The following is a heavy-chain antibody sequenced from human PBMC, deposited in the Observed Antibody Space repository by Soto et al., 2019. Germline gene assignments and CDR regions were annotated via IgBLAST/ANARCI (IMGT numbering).Heavy chain of an antibody. CDR2: IKQDGSEK. V-gene: IGHV3-7*05. CDR3: ARSYDFWSGYYTGPDAFDI. J-gene: IGHJ3*02. D-gene: IGHD3-3*01. CDR1: GFTFSSYW. Sequence: PGGSLRLSCAASGFTFSSYWMSWVRQAPGKGLKRVANIKQDGSEKYYVDSVKGRFTISRDNAKNSLYLQMNSRRAEDTAVYYCARSYDFWSGYYTGPDAFDIWGQGRMVTVSS.